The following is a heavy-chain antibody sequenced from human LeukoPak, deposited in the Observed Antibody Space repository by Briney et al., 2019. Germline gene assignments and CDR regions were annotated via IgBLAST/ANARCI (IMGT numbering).Heavy chain of an antibody. Sequence: SETLSLTCTVSGGPISSYYWSWIRQPPGKGLEWIGYIYYGGSTNYNPSLKSRVTISVDTSKNQFSLKLSSVTAADTAVYYCARWTTVTYYYYMDVWGKGTTVTVSS. J-gene: IGHJ6*03. V-gene: IGHV4-59*01. D-gene: IGHD4-17*01. CDR1: GGPISSYY. CDR2: IYYGGST. CDR3: ARWTTVTYYYYMDV.